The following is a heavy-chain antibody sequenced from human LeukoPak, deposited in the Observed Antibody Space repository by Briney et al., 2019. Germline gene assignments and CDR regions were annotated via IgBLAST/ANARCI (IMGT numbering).Heavy chain of an antibody. V-gene: IGHV3-23*01. CDR2: ISSGGHST. Sequence: AGGSLRLSCAASGFTYSNYAMTWVRQAPGKGLEWVSSISSGGHSTYYAGSVKGRFTISRDNSKNTLYLQMNSLRVEDTAAYYCARRYCSGGSCYTRYYGMDVWGQGSTVTVSS. D-gene: IGHD2-15*01. CDR1: GFTYSNYA. CDR3: ARRYCSGGSCYTRYYGMDV. J-gene: IGHJ6*02.